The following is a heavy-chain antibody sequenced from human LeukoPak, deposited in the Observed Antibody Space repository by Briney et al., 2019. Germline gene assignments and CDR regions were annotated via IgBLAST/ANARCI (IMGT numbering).Heavy chain of an antibody. CDR2: MNPNSGNT. CDR1: GYTFTGYY. Sequence: ASVKVSCKASGYTFTGYYMHWVRQAPGQGLEWMGWMNPNSGNTGYAQKFQGRVTITRNTSISTAYMELSSLRSEDTAVYYCARGFGSSWYRVGYDYWGQGTLVTVSS. V-gene: IGHV1-8*03. CDR3: ARGFGSSWYRVGYDY. D-gene: IGHD6-13*01. J-gene: IGHJ4*02.